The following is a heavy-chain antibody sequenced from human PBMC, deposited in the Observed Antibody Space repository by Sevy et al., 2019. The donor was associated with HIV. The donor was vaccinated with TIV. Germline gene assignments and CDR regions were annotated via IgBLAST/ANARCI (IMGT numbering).Heavy chain of an antibody. Sequence: SETLSLTCTVSGGPISVYYWTWIRQSPGKGLEYIGYIYYTGSTNYNPSLKSRVTISLDTSKNQFSLNLSSVTAADSAVNACARAPPVRSGDDSLNWFDPWGQGTLVTVSS. V-gene: IGHV4-59*01. D-gene: IGHD5-12*01. CDR2: IYYTGST. CDR3: ARAPPVRSGDDSLNWFDP. CDR1: GGPISVYY. J-gene: IGHJ5*02.